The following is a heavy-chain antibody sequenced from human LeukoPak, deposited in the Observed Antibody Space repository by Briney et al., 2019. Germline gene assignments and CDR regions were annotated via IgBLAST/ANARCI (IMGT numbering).Heavy chain of an antibody. CDR1: GDSISSYY. D-gene: IGHD2-2*02. CDR2: IHYTGDT. Sequence: SETLSLNCTVSGDSISSYYWSWIRQPPGRGLEWIAYIHYTGDTNYNPSLKSRVTISVDTSKKQFSLKLSSVTAADTAVYYCARHDTRGGAFDIWGQGTMVTVSS. CDR3: ARHDTRGGAFDI. J-gene: IGHJ3*02. V-gene: IGHV4-59*08.